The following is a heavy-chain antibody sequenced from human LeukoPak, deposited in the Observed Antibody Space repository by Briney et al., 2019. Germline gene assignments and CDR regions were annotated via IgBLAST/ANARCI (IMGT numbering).Heavy chain of an antibody. CDR1: VFTYSSYA. J-gene: IGHJ4*02. Sequence: PGGSLRLSCAASVFTYSSYAMHWVRQAPGKGLEWVAVISYDGSNKYYADSVKGRFTISRDNSKNTLYLQMNSLRAEDTAVYYCARDHAIGELPDYWGQGTLVTVSS. CDR3: ARDHAIGELPDY. CDR2: ISYDGSNK. V-gene: IGHV3-30*04. D-gene: IGHD3-10*01.